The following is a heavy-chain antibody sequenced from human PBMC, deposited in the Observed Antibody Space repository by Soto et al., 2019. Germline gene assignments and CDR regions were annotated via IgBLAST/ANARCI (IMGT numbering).Heavy chain of an antibody. V-gene: IGHV3-33*01. Sequence: QVRLVESGGGVVQPGRSLRLSCEGSGFTFSRHGMLWVRQAPGKGLEWVAFIWHDGSKRNYAEFGEGRFTISRDDSKKTVYLQMNSLRAEDTAVYYCARDISYSGLDYWGQGTQVTVSS. D-gene: IGHD6-19*01. CDR3: ARDISYSGLDY. CDR1: GFTFSRHG. CDR2: IWHDGSKR. J-gene: IGHJ4*02.